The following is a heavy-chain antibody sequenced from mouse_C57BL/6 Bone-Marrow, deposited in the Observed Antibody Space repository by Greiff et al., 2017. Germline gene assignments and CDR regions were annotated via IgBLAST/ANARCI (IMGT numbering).Heavy chain of an antibody. CDR1: GFNIKDDY. V-gene: IGHV14-4*01. CDR2: IDPENGDT. J-gene: IGHJ1*03. Sequence: EVQLQQSGAELVRPGASVKLSCTASGFNIKDDYMHWVKQRPEQGLAWIGWIDPENGDTEYASKFQGKATITADTSSNTAYLQLSSLTSEDNAVYYCTTSGTGTLYFDVWGTGTTVTVSS. CDR3: TTSGTGTLYFDV. D-gene: IGHD4-1*01.